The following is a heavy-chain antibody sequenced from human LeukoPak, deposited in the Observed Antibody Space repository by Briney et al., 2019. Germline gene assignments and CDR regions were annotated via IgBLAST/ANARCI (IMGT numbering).Heavy chain of an antibody. D-gene: IGHD3-16*02. V-gene: IGHV3-53*01. J-gene: IGHJ4*02. CDR1: GFTVSSTY. CDR3: ARSHDHLWGNYPDY. CDR2: IYSGGST. Sequence: GGSLRLSCAASGFTVSSTYMSWVRQAPGKGLEWVSVIYSGGSTDYAVSVKGRFTISRDNSKNMLYLQMNSLRAEDTAVYYCARSHDHLWGNYPDYWGQGTLVTVSS.